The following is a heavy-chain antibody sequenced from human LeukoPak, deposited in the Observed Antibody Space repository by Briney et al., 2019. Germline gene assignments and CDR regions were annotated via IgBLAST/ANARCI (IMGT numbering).Heavy chain of an antibody. CDR3: VSAIRGSPIDY. J-gene: IGHJ4*02. CDR1: GFSFSNYW. Sequence: PGGSLRLSCAASGFSFSNYWMGWVRQAPGKGLACEANIKTDGSETYYVDSVKGRFTISRDNAKNSLFLQMNSLRAEDTAIYYCVSAIRGSPIDYWGQGTLVSVPS. D-gene: IGHD3-10*01. CDR2: IKTDGSET. V-gene: IGHV3-7*01.